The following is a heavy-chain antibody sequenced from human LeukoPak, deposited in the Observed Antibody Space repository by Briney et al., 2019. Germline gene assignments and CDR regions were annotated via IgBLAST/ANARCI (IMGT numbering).Heavy chain of an antibody. CDR1: GGSISSYY. CDR2: IYYSGST. J-gene: IGHJ4*02. Sequence: PSETLSLTCTVSGGSISSYYWSWIRQPPGKGLEWIGYIYYSGSTNYNPSLKSRVTISVDTSKNQFSLKLSSVTAADTAVYYCARGRATADYWGLGTLVTVSS. V-gene: IGHV4-59*01. CDR3: ARGRATADY.